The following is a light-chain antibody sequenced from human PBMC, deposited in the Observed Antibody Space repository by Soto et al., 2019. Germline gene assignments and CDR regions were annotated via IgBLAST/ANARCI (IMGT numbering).Light chain of an antibody. CDR2: SNH. CDR3: AAWDDSLNGYV. CDR1: SSNIGSNT. J-gene: IGLJ1*01. V-gene: IGLV1-44*01. Sequence: QSVLTQPPSASGTPGQRVTISCSGSSSNIGSNTVNWYQQLPGTAPKLLIYSNHQRPSGVPDRFSGSKSGTSASLAMSVLQSEDEADYYCAAWDDSLNGYVFGTGTKVTVL.